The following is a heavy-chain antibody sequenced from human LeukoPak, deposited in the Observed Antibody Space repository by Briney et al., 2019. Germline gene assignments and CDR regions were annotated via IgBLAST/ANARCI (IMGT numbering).Heavy chain of an antibody. Sequence: SVKVSCKASGGTFSSYAISWVRQAPGQGLEWMGRLIPIFGIANYAQKFQGRVTITADKSTSTAYMELSSLRSEDTAVYYCARDLAKDYYDSSGYPPDYWGQGTLVTVSS. CDR3: ARDLAKDYYDSSGYPPDY. D-gene: IGHD3-22*01. CDR1: GGTFSSYA. V-gene: IGHV1-69*04. J-gene: IGHJ4*02. CDR2: LIPIFGIA.